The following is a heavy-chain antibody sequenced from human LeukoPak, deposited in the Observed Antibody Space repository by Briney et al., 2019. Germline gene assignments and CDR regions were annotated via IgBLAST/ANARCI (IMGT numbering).Heavy chain of an antibody. D-gene: IGHD2-8*01. Sequence: SQTLSLTCAVYGGSFSSYYWSWIRQPPGKGLEWIGEINHSGSTNYNPSLKSRVTISVDTTKNQFSLKLSSVTAADTAVYYCARKGCTNGVCYTRRPYYYYYMDVWGKGTTVTVSS. CDR3: ARKGCTNGVCYTRRPYYYYYMDV. V-gene: IGHV4-34*01. CDR1: GGSFSSYY. J-gene: IGHJ6*03. CDR2: INHSGST.